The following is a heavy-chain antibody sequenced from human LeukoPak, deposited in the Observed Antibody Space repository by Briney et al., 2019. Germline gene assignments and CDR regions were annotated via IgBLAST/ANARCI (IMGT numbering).Heavy chain of an antibody. V-gene: IGHV4-30-2*01. J-gene: IGHJ5*02. CDR1: GGSISSGGYS. Sequence: SQTLSLTCAVSGGSISSGGYSWSWIRQPPGKGLEWIGYIYHSGSTYYNPSLKSRVTISVDRSENQFSLKLSSVTAADTAVYYCARGVSPSSYYYGSGSLVWFDPWGQGTLVTVSS. CDR3: ARGVSPSSYYYGSGSLVWFDP. CDR2: IYHSGST. D-gene: IGHD3-10*01.